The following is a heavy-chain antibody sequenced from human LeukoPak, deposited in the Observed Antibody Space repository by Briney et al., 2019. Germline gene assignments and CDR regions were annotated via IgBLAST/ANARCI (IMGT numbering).Heavy chain of an antibody. CDR2: ISSSGSTI. CDR3: ARGSGYYYDSSGYYSNWFDP. CDR1: GFTFSSYE. J-gene: IGHJ5*02. D-gene: IGHD3-22*01. Sequence: PGGSLRLSCAASGFTFSSYEMNWVRQAPGKGLEWVSYISSSGSTIYYADSVKGRFTISRDNAKNSLYLQMNSLRAEDTAAYYCARGSGYYYDSSGYYSNWFDPWGQGTLVTVSS. V-gene: IGHV3-48*03.